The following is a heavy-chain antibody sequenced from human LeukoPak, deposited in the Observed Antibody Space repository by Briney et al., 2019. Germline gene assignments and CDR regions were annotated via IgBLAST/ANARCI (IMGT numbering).Heavy chain of an antibody. CDR2: IHYSGST. CDR1: GGSIGSYY. D-gene: IGHD6-6*01. Sequence: SETLSLTCTVSGGSIGSYYWNWIRQAPGKGLEWIGYIHYSGSTNHNSSLKSRVTISVDTSKNQYSLKLSSVTAADTAVYYCARQSRGSSSSRDYFDYWGQGTLVTVSS. CDR3: ARQSRGSSSSRDYFDY. J-gene: IGHJ4*02. V-gene: IGHV4-59*01.